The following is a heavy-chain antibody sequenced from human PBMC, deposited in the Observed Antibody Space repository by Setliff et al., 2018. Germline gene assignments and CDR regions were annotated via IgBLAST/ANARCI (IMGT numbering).Heavy chain of an antibody. CDR1: GFTFSSYA. D-gene: IGHD6-19*01. J-gene: IGHJ4*02. CDR3: ARYSSGWFFDY. CDR2: ISSSGSTI. V-gene: IGHV3-48*03. Sequence: GGSLRLSCAASGFTFSSYAMNWVRQGPGKGLEWVSYISSSGSTIYYVDSVKGRFTISRDNAKNSLYLQMNSLRAEDTAVYYCARYSSGWFFDYWGQGTPVTVSS.